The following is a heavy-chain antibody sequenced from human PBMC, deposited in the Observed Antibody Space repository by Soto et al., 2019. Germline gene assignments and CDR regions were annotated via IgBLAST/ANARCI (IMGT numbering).Heavy chain of an antibody. J-gene: IGHJ4*02. D-gene: IGHD2-2*01. CDR1: GFTFNSYW. CDR3: AKGYCSSTSCYSFDY. CDR2: VKEDGSEK. Sequence: PGGSLRLSCAASGFTFNSYWMSWVRQAPGKGLEWVANVKEDGSEKYYLDSVKGRFTISRDNSKNTLYLQMNSLRAEDTAVYYCAKGYCSSTSCYSFDYWGQGTLVTVSS. V-gene: IGHV3-7*03.